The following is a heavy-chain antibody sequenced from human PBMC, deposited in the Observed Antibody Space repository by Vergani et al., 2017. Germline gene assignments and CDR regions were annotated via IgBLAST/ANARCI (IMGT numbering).Heavy chain of an antibody. CDR2: VLFDGSNE. Sequence: QVQLVQSGGGVVQPGGSLRLSCVASGFTFNRCGMQWVRQAPGKGLEWVAYVLFDGSNEYYADSLKVLFIVSRDNSNDALYLQMNSLRTDDTAVYYCARDRAYCHEGSCALWGQGSVVTVSS. CDR3: ARDRAYCHEGSCAL. V-gene: IGHV3-30*02. J-gene: IGHJ4*02. D-gene: IGHD2-15*01. CDR1: GFTFNRCG.